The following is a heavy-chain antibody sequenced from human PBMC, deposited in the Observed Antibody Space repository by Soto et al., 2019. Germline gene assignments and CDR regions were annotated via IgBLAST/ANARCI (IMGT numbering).Heavy chain of an antibody. J-gene: IGHJ4*02. CDR3: ARHAYSYGVIDY. Sequence: SETLSPTDTDSANPIGELIYYGAWIRQPPGKELEWIGTIYYSGSTYYNPSLKSRVTISVDMSMNQFSLRLTSVTAADTAVYYCARHAYSYGVIDYWGRGTLVTVSS. CDR1: ANPIGELIYY. CDR2: IYYSGST. D-gene: IGHD5-18*01. V-gene: IGHV4-39*01.